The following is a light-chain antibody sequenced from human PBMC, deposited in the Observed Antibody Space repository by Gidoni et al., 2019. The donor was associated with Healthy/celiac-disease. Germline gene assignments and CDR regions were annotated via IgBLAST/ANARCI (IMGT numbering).Light chain of an antibody. J-gene: IGKJ1*01. CDR2: GAS. CDR3: QQYNNWPPKRT. Sequence: EIVMPQSPATLSVSPGERATLSCRASQSVSSNLAWYQQKPGQAPRLLIYGASTRATGIPARFSGSGSGTEFTLTISSLQSEDFAVYYCQQYNNWPPKRTFGQGTKVEIK. V-gene: IGKV3-15*01. CDR1: QSVSSN.